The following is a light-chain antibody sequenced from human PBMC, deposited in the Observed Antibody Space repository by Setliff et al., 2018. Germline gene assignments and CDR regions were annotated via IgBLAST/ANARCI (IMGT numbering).Light chain of an antibody. CDR1: SNDVWGHNY. Sequence: QSALTQPPSASGSPGQSVTISCTGTSNDVWGHNYVSWYQQHPGKAPPLIIYDVTKRPSGVPDRFSGSKSGNTASLTVSGLQAEDEAEYYCSSYADSNIFLFGSGTKGTVL. J-gene: IGLJ1*01. CDR2: DVT. V-gene: IGLV2-8*01. CDR3: SSYADSNIFL.